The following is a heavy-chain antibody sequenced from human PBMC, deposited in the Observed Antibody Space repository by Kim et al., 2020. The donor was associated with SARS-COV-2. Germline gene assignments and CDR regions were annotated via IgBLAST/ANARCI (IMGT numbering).Heavy chain of an antibody. CDR3: ARDLAWLLAHDY. V-gene: IGHV3-7*03. D-gene: IGHD3-3*01. Sequence: YGDSVEGRFHNSRANAQTARYLQMNSLRAEDTAVYYCARDLAWLLAHDYWGQGTLVTVSS. J-gene: IGHJ4*02.